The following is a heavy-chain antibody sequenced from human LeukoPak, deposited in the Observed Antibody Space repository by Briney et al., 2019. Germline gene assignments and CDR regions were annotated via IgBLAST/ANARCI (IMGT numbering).Heavy chain of an antibody. D-gene: IGHD7-27*01. CDR3: ASRGRTGGFDY. Sequence: SETLSLTCAVYGGSFSGYYWSWIRQPPGKGLEWIGEINHSGSTNYNPSLKSRVTISVDTSKNQFSLKLSSVTAADTAVYYCASRGRTGGFDYWGQGTLVTASS. CDR2: INHSGST. J-gene: IGHJ4*02. V-gene: IGHV4-34*01. CDR1: GGSFSGYY.